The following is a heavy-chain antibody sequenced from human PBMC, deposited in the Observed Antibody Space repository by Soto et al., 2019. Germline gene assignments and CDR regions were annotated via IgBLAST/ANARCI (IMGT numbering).Heavy chain of an antibody. J-gene: IGHJ4*02. V-gene: IGHV3-21*01. CDR1: GFTSTRYS. Sequence: GWSLRLSCAASGFTSTRYSMNWVRQAPGKGLEWVSSISSTTNYIYYADSMKGRFTVSRDNAKNSVYLEMNSLSAEDTAVYYCARESEDLPSNFAYWGQGTLVTVSS. CDR2: ISSTTNYI. CDR3: ARESEDLPSNFAY.